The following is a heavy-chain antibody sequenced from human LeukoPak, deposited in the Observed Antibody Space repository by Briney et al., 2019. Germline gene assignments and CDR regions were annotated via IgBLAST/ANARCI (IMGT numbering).Heavy chain of an antibody. Sequence: ASVKVSCKASGYTFTGYYMHWVRQAPGQGLEWMGWINPNSGGTNYAQKFQGRVTMTTDTSTSTAYMELRSLRSDDTAVYYCARPRVPYDSSGYYYFSLVYWGQRTLVTVSS. J-gene: IGHJ4*02. CDR1: GYTFTGYY. CDR2: INPNSGGT. V-gene: IGHV1-2*02. CDR3: ARPRVPYDSSGYYYFSLVY. D-gene: IGHD3-22*01.